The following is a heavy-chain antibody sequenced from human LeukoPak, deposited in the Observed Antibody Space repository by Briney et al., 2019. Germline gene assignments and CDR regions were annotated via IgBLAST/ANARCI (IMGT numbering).Heavy chain of an antibody. Sequence: GGSLRLSCAASGFAVSSNYMNWVRQAPGKGLEWVSVIYSGGSTYYADSVRGRFTISRGNSENTLYLQMNSLRAEDTAVYYCARGQGGLGWYFDYWGQGTLVTVSS. CDR2: IYSGGST. D-gene: IGHD2-15*01. V-gene: IGHV3-53*01. CDR1: GFAVSSNY. J-gene: IGHJ4*02. CDR3: ARGQGGLGWYFDY.